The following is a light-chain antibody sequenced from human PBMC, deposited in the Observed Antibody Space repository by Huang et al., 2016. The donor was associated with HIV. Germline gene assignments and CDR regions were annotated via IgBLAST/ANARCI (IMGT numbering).Light chain of an antibody. V-gene: IGKV3-15*01. CDR2: GAA. CDR3: QQYDNWPLT. J-gene: IGKJ5*01. CDR1: HSVSSN. Sequence: ERVMTQSPATLSVAPGERVTLSCRSSHSVSSNLAWYRQKPGQAPRLLSHGAATRATGIPARLSGSGSGTEFTLAISSLQSEDSGVYFCQQYDNWPLTFGQGTRLEIK.